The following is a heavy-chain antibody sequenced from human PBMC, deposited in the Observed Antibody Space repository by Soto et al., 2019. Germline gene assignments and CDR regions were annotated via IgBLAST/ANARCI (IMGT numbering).Heavy chain of an antibody. D-gene: IGHD2-15*01. V-gene: IGHV4-34*01. Sequence: QVQLQQWGAGLLKPSETLSLTCAVYGGSFSGYYWSWIRQPPGKGLEWIGEINHSGSTNYNPSLKSRVTISVDTSKIQFSLKRSSVAAADAAVYYCAREPSFPLVVGHFYWYFDLWGRGTLVTVSS. CDR3: AREPSFPLVVGHFYWYFDL. J-gene: IGHJ2*01. CDR1: GGSFSGYY. CDR2: INHSGST.